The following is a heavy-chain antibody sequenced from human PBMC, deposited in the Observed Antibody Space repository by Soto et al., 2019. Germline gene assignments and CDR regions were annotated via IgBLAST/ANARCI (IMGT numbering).Heavy chain of an antibody. J-gene: IGHJ4*02. Sequence: GASVKVSCTASGYTFTGYYMHWVRQAPGQGLEWMGWINPNSGGTNYAQKFQGWVTMTRDTSISTAYMELSRLRSDDTAVYYCARGDSPMVRGVSQPHTYFDYWGQGTLVTSPQ. CDR1: GYTFTGYY. CDR2: INPNSGGT. D-gene: IGHD3-10*01. CDR3: ARGDSPMVRGVSQPHTYFDY. V-gene: IGHV1-2*04.